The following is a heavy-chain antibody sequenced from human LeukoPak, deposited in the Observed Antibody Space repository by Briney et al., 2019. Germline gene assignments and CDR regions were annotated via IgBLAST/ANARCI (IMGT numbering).Heavy chain of an antibody. Sequence: GGSLRLSCAASGFTFSSYGMHWVRQAQVKGLESVAVIWYDGSNKYYADSVKGRFTISRDNSKNTLYLQMNSLRAEDTAVYYCARDGSSGWYWVDYWGQGTLVTVSS. CDR1: GFTFSSYG. V-gene: IGHV3-33*01. CDR2: IWYDGSNK. CDR3: ARDGSSGWYWVDY. D-gene: IGHD6-19*01. J-gene: IGHJ4*02.